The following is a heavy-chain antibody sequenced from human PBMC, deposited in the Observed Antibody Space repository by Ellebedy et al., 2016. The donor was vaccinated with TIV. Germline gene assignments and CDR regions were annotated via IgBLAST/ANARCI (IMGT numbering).Heavy chain of an antibody. CDR1: GYSFSTYW. CDR3: ARPNMGYYYMDA. Sequence: GESLKISCTGSGYSFSTYWIGWVRQMPGKGLEWMGIIYPGDSATRYSPSFQGQVSISVDKSLSTAYLQWSSLKASDTAIYYCARPNMGYYYMDAWGQGTTVIVSS. J-gene: IGHJ6*03. D-gene: IGHD2/OR15-2a*01. V-gene: IGHV5-51*01. CDR2: IYPGDSAT.